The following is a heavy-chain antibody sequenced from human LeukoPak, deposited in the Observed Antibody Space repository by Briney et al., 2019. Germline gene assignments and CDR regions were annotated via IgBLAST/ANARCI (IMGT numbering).Heavy chain of an antibody. V-gene: IGHV4-39*01. D-gene: IGHD6-19*01. Sequence: PSETLSLACTVSGGSISSSSYYWGWIRQPPGKGLEWIGSIYYSGSTYYNPSLKSRVTISVDTSKNQFSLKLSSVTAADTAVYYCARQNYEYSSGWYRENWFDPWGQGTLVTVSS. CDR2: IYYSGST. CDR1: GGSISSSSYY. CDR3: ARQNYEYSSGWYRENWFDP. J-gene: IGHJ5*02.